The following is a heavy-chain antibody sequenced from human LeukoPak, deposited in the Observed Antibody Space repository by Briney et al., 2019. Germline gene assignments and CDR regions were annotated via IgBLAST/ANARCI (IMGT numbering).Heavy chain of an antibody. V-gene: IGHV7-4-1*02. Sequence: GASVKVSCEASGYTFTSYAMNWVRQAPGQGLEWMGWINTNTGNPTYAQGFTGRFVFSLDTSVSTAYLQISSLKAEDTAVYYCARDLYKDQIVGATQVAYWGQGTLVTVSS. CDR1: GYTFTSYA. J-gene: IGHJ4*02. CDR3: ARDLYKDQIVGATQVAY. D-gene: IGHD1-26*01. CDR2: INTNTGNP.